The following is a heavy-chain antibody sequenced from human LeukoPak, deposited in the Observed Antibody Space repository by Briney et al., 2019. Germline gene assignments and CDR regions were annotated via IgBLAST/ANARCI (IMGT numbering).Heavy chain of an antibody. CDR2: IYHSGST. V-gene: IGHV4-38-2*01. CDR3: ARLPRSEFDY. Sequence: PSKTLSLTCAVSGYSISSGYYWGWIRQPPGKGLEWIGSIYHSGSTYYNPSLKSRVTISVDTSKNQFSLKLSSVTAADTAVYYCARLPRSEFDYWGQGTLVTVSS. D-gene: IGHD2-15*01. CDR1: GYSISSGYY. J-gene: IGHJ4*02.